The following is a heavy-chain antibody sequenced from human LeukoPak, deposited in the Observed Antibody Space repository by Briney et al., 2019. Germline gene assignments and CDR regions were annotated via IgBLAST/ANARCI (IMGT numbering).Heavy chain of an antibody. J-gene: IGHJ6*03. D-gene: IGHD2-2*01. CDR1: GYTFTSYD. V-gene: IGHV1-8*01. CDR3: ARSPTYCSSTSCYSGSSWLIGYYYYYYMDV. CDR2: MNPNSSNT. Sequence: GASVKVSCKASGYTFTSYDINWVRQATVQGLEWMGWMNPNSSNTGYAQKFQGRVTMTRNTSISTAYMELSSLRPEDTAVYYCARSPTYCSSTSCYSGSSWLIGYYYYYYMDVWGKGTTVTISS.